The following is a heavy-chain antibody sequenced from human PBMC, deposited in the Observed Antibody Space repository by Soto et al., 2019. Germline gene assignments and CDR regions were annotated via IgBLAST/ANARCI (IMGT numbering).Heavy chain of an antibody. J-gene: IGHJ3*02. CDR2: ISYDGSNK. CDR1: GFTFSSYA. V-gene: IGHV3-30-3*01. Sequence: QVQLVESGGGVVQPGRSLRLSCAASGFTFSSYAMHWVRQAPGKGLEWVAVISYDGSNKYYADSVKGRFTISRDNSKNTLNLQMNSLRAEDTAVYYCARADTSLAVADAFDIWGQGTMVTVSS. CDR3: ARADTSLAVADAFDI. D-gene: IGHD6-19*01.